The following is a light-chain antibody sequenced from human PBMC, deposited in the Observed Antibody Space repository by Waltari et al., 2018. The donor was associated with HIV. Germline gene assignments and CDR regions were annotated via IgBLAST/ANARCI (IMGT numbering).Light chain of an antibody. CDR2: STN. CDR1: SGSVSTSYS. CDR3: VLYMGSGMWV. Sequence: QTVVTQEPSFSVSPGGTVTLTCGLSSGSVSTSYSPSWYQQTPGQAPRTLSYSTNTPSSGVPDRFSGSILGNKAALTITGAQADDESDYYCVLYMGSGMWVFGGGTKLTVL. V-gene: IGLV8-61*01. J-gene: IGLJ2*01.